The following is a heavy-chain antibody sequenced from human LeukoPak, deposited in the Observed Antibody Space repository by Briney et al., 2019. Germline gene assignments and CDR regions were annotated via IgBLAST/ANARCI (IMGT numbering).Heavy chain of an antibody. CDR1: GYSISSGYY. V-gene: IGHV4-38-2*02. CDR2: IYHSGST. Sequence: PSETLSLTCTVSGYSISSGYYWGWIRQPPGKGLERIGSIYHSGSTYYNPSLKSRVTISVDTSKNQFSLKLSSVTAADTAVYYCAREDYYDTFIDYWGQGTLVTVSS. J-gene: IGHJ4*02. D-gene: IGHD3-22*01. CDR3: AREDYYDTFIDY.